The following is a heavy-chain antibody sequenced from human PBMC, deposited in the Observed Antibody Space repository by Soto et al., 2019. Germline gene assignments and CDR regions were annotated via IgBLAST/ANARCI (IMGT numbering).Heavy chain of an antibody. D-gene: IGHD6-6*01. CDR1: GYTFTSCS. CDR3: ARDVQLARYYYYGMDV. V-gene: IGHV1-3*01. CDR2: INAGNGNT. J-gene: IGHJ6*02. Sequence: ASVNVSCQSSGYTFTSCSIHWVRQAPGQRLEWMGWINAGNGNTKYSQKFQGRVTITRDTSASTAYMELSSLRSEDTAVYYCARDVQLARYYYYGMDVWGQGTTVTVSS.